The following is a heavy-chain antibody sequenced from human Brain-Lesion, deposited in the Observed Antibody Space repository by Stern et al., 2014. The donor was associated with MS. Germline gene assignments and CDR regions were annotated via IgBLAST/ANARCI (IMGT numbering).Heavy chain of an antibody. CDR1: GGSISSGDYS. V-gene: IGHV4-30-2*01. Sequence: VQLVESGSGLVKPSQTLSLTCAVSGGSISSGDYSWSWIRQPPGKSLEWIGYIVHSGSTYYNPSLKIRVSISVDRPKNQFSLKLSSVTAADTAMYYCARIFGGNFDNWGQGTLVTVSS. CDR3: ARIFGGNFDN. J-gene: IGHJ4*02. CDR2: IVHSGST. D-gene: IGHD4-23*01.